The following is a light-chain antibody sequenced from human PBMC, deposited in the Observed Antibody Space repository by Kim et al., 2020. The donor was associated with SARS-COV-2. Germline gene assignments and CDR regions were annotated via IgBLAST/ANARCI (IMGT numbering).Light chain of an antibody. V-gene: IGLV2-14*03. J-gene: IGLJ3*02. CDR2: DAS. CDR3: SSYTSSSTRV. Sequence: GQSLTTSWTGTSSDVGGYNYVSWNQQHAGKAPKLKIYDASNRPSGVSNRFSGSKSGNTASLTISGLQAEDEADYYCSSYTSSSTRVFGGGTQLTVL. CDR1: SSDVGGYNY.